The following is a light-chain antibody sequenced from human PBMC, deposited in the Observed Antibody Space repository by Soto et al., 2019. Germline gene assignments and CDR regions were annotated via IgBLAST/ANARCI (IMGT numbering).Light chain of an antibody. Sequence: DIMLTQSPGTLSLSPGERATLSCRASQSVSSYLAWYQQKPGQAPRLLIYDASSRATGIPDRFSGSGSGTDFTLTISRLEPEDFAVYYCQQYGSSGTFGQGTKVDI. CDR3: QQYGSSGT. CDR2: DAS. J-gene: IGKJ1*01. CDR1: QSVSSY. V-gene: IGKV3-20*01.